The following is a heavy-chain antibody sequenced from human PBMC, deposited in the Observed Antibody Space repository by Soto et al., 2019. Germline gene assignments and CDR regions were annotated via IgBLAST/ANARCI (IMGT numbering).Heavy chain of an antibody. CDR2: ISSDGSEK. J-gene: IGHJ4*02. CDR1: GFTFSNYA. Sequence: GGSLRLSCVASGFTFSNYAMHWVRQAPGKGLGWVAVISSDGSEKYYLYSVMDRFTISRDNSKNTLYLQINNLRPEDTAMYYCANSWTTLTTGFDFWGQGALVTVSS. D-gene: IGHD4-17*01. CDR3: ANSWTTLTTGFDF. V-gene: IGHV3-30*18.